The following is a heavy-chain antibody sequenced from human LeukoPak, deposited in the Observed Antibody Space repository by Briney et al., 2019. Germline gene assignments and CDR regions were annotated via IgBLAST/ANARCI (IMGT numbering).Heavy chain of an antibody. V-gene: IGHV1-69*05. CDR2: IIPIFGTA. CDR3: ARTNYHDSSGYYDY. D-gene: IGHD3-22*01. Sequence: SVKVSCKASGGTFSSYAISWVRQAPGQGLEWMGGIIPIFGTANYAQKFQGRVTMTRDTSTSTVYMELRSLRSEDTAVYYCARTNYHDSSGYYDYWGQGTLVTVSS. CDR1: GGTFSSYA. J-gene: IGHJ4*02.